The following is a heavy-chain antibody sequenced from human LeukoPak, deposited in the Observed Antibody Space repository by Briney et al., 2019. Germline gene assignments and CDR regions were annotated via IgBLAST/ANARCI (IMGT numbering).Heavy chain of an antibody. CDR3: ARETGGHDY. J-gene: IGHJ4*02. V-gene: IGHV3-74*01. CDR2: INNDGSYT. D-gene: IGHD1-14*01. Sequence: PGGSLRLSCAASGFTFSSYWMHWVRQAPGKGLAWVSRINNDGSYTNYADSVKGRFTISRDNAKNTLYLQMNSLRGEDTAVYYCARETGGHDYWGQGTLVTVSS. CDR1: GFTFSSYW.